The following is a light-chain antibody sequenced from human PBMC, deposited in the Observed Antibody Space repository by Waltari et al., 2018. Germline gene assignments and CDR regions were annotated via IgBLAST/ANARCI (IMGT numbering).Light chain of an antibody. V-gene: IGLV1-44*01. CDR2: RSD. CDR3: AAWDDSLNGRWV. CDR1: ASNIGNNL. Sequence: QSVLTQPPSVSGTPGQRVTISCSGSASNIGNNLVNWYQQFPGKAPKLLISRSDQRPSGAPDRFSGPKSGTSASLAISGLQSEDEADYYCAAWDDSLNGRWVFGGGTKVTVL. J-gene: IGLJ3*02.